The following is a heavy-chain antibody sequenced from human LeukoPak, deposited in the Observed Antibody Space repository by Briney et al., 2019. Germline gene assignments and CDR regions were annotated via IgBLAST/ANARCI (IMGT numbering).Heavy chain of an antibody. CDR2: IYHSGST. V-gene: IGHV4-38-2*01. CDR1: GYSLSSGYY. D-gene: IGHD3-9*01. Sequence: PSETLSLTCAVSGYSLSSGYYWGWIRQPPGKGLEWIGRIYHSGSTYYNPSLKSRVTISVDTSKNQFSLKLSSVTAADTAVYYCARLLPGGYDILTGYYFDYWGQGTLVTVSS. CDR3: ARLLPGGYDILTGYYFDY. J-gene: IGHJ4*02.